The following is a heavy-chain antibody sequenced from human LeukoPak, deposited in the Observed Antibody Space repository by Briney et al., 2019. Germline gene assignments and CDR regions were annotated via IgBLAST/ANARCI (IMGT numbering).Heavy chain of an antibody. D-gene: IGHD3-10*01. J-gene: IGHJ6*03. CDR3: AREGSGSYLGYYYYMDV. V-gene: IGHV4-4*07. Sequence: PSETLSLTCTVSGGSISSYYWSWIRQPAGKGLERIGRSYTSGSTNYNPSLKSRVTISADKCKKQFSLKLSPVTAADTAVYYCAREGSGSYLGYYYYMDVWGKGTTVTVSS. CDR1: GGSISSYY. CDR2: SYTSGST.